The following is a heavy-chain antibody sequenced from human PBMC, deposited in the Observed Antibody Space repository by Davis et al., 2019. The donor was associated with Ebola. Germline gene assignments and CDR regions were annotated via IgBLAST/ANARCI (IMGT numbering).Heavy chain of an antibody. CDR2: INPNRGDT. Sequence: ASVKVSCKTSGHTFTGYYVHWVRQAPGQGLEWMGWINPNRGDTLSAQEFKGRVTMTRDTSISSLYLEVNSLKSDDTAVYYCARSAEQWLEGPVDSWGQGTLIIVSS. CDR1: GHTFTGYY. J-gene: IGHJ1*01. CDR3: ARSAEQWLEGPVDS. D-gene: IGHD6-19*01. V-gene: IGHV1-2*02.